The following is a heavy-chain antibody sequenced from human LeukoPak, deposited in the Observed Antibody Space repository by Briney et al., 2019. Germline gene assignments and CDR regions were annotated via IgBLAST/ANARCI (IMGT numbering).Heavy chain of an antibody. J-gene: IGHJ4*02. CDR3: ARGGSNAGY. Sequence: PGGSLRLSCAASGFTVSNNYMRWVRQAPGKGLEWVSFFYRGCNIYYADSVKGIFTLSRDHSKNTLYLQMHSLRVEDTAVYYCARGGSNAGYWGQGTLVTVSS. CDR1: GFTVSNNY. CDR2: FYRGCNI. D-gene: IGHD1-26*01. V-gene: IGHV3-66*01.